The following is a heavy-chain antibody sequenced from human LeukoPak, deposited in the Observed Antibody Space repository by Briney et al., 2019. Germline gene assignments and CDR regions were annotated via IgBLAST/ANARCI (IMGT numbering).Heavy chain of an antibody. V-gene: IGHV3-21*01. CDR2: ISSSSSYI. CDR3: ARGFSGTADY. J-gene: IGHJ4*02. Sequence: GGSLRLSCAASGFTFSSYSMNWVRQAPGKGREWVSSISSSSSYIYYADSVKGRFTISRDNAKNSLYLQMNSLRAEDTAVYYCARGFSGTADYWGQGTLVTVSS. CDR1: GFTFSSYS. D-gene: IGHD1-1*01.